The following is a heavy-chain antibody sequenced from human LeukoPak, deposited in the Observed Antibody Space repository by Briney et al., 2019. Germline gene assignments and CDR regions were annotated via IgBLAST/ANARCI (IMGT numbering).Heavy chain of an antibody. D-gene: IGHD5-18*01. CDR1: GFTVSSNY. Sequence: GGSLRLSCAASGFTVSSNYMSWVRQAPGKGLEWVSVIYSGGSTYYADSVKGRFTISRDNSKNTLYLQMNSLRAEDTAVYYCASQVTYYYGMDVWGQGTTVAVSS. V-gene: IGHV3-53*01. CDR2: IYSGGST. J-gene: IGHJ6*02. CDR3: ASQVTYYYGMDV.